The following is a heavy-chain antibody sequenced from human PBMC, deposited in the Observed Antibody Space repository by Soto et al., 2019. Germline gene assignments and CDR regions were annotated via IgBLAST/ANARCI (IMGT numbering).Heavy chain of an antibody. CDR2: IWYDGSNK. CDR1: EFSFSSYV. J-gene: IGHJ4*02. Sequence: QVQLVESGRGVVQPGRSLRLSCAASEFSFSSYVMHWVRQAPGKGLEWVAVIWYDGSNKYHADSVKGRFTISRDNSNKMVYLQMNSLRVEDTAVYYCARARDATGPFDYWGQGTLVTVSS. CDR3: ARARDATGPFDY. V-gene: IGHV3-33*01. D-gene: IGHD3-9*01.